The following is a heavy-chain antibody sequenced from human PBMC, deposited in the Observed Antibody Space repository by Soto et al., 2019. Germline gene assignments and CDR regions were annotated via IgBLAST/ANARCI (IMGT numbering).Heavy chain of an antibody. D-gene: IGHD2-2*01. CDR3: ARVHVVPFPGDTSGFYYYYYMDV. Sequence: ASVKVSCKASGYTFTSYGISWVREAPGQGLEWMGWISAYNGNTNYAQKHQGRVTMTTDTSTSTAYMELRSLRSDDTAVYYCARVHVVPFPGDTSGFYYYYYMDVWGKGTTVTVSS. V-gene: IGHV1-18*01. CDR1: GYTFTSYG. CDR2: ISAYNGNT. J-gene: IGHJ6*03.